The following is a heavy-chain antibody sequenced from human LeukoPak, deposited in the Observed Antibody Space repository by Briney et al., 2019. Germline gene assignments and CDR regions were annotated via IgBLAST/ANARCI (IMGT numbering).Heavy chain of an antibody. Sequence: PSETLSLTCTVSGGSISSYFWSWIRQPAGKGLEWIGRIYTSGSTNYNPSLKSRVTMSVDTSKNQFSLKLSSVTAADTAVYYCARGHSSGWYPGHYYYMDVWGKGTTVTVSS. J-gene: IGHJ6*03. D-gene: IGHD6-19*01. V-gene: IGHV4-4*07. CDR1: GGSISSYF. CDR3: ARGHSSGWYPGHYYYMDV. CDR2: IYTSGST.